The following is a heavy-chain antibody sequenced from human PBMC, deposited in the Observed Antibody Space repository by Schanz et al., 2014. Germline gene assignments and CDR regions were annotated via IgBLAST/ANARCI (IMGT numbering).Heavy chain of an antibody. Sequence: QMQLVESGGGLVKPGGSLRLSCAASGFTFSDYYMSWIRQAPGKGLEWVSYVSSSSSYTHYADSVKGRFTISRDNAKNSLYLQMNSLRVEDTAVYYCAASSGWHPSTDYWGQGTLVAVSS. J-gene: IGHJ4*02. CDR3: AASSGWHPSTDY. V-gene: IGHV3-11*05. CDR2: VSSSSSYT. D-gene: IGHD6-19*01. CDR1: GFTFSDYY.